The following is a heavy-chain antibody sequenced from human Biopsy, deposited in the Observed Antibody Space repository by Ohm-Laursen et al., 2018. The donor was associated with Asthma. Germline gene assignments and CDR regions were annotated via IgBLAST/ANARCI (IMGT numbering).Heavy chain of an antibody. Sequence: SSLRFSCAASRFTYEMHWVRQAPGKGLEWVAVISYDGSSIYYADSVKGRFTISRDNSKNTLSLQMNSLTAEDTAVYYCAREGVAGTHIEDWGQGTLVAVSS. CDR3: AREGVAGTHIED. V-gene: IGHV3-30-3*01. CDR1: RFTYE. CDR2: ISYDGSSI. D-gene: IGHD6-19*01. J-gene: IGHJ4*02.